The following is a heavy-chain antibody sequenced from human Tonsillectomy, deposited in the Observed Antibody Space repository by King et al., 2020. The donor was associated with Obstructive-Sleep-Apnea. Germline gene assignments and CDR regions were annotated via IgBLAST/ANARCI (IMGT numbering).Heavy chain of an antibody. CDR1: GFSFDDYA. Sequence: VQLVESGGGLVQPGGSLRLSCRAAGFSFDDYAIHWVRQAPGKGLEWVSGMSWHXXSIDYXDSXKGRFIISSDNAKSSLYLQMNSLRAEDTALYYCAKATXISMXXXPYXFDIXXXGTM. J-gene: IGHJ3*02. CDR3: AKATXISMXXXPYXFDI. CDR2: MSWHXXSI. D-gene: IGHD3-22*01. V-gene: IGHV3-9*01.